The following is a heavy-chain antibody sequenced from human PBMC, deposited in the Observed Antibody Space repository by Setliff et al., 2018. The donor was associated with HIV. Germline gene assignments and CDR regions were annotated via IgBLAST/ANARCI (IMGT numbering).Heavy chain of an antibody. J-gene: IGHJ5*02. Sequence: SETLSLTCTVSGCSINTGSYYWGWIRQSAGKGLEWIGHIYITGDTDYNPSLKSRVTISVDTSKNQFSLTLTSVTAADKAMYYCARVARVHPFDPWGQGTLVTVSS. CDR2: IYITGDT. CDR1: GCSINTGSYY. V-gene: IGHV4-61*10. CDR3: ARVARVHPFDP.